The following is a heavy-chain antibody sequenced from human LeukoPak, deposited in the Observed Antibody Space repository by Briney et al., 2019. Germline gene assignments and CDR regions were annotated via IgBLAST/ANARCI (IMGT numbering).Heavy chain of an antibody. J-gene: IGHJ3*02. V-gene: IGHV3-23*01. CDR3: AKDWRGDYVSGEIDAFDI. D-gene: IGHD4-17*01. CDR1: GFTFSSYA. Sequence: PGGSLRLSCAASGFTFSSYAMSWVRQAPGKGLEWFSAISGSGGSTYYADSVKGRFTISRDNSKNTLYLQMNSLRAEDTAVYYCAKDWRGDYVSGEIDAFDIWGQETMVTVSS. CDR2: ISGSGGST.